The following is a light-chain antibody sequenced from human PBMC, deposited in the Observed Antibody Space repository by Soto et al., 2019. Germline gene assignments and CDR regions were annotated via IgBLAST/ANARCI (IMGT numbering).Light chain of an antibody. V-gene: IGKV3-20*01. J-gene: IGKJ2*01. Sequence: EIVLTQSPGTLSLSPGDRATLSCRASQSVSSSYLAGYQQKPGQAPSLLIYGASNRATGIPDRFSGGGSGTYFTLTISRLEPEDFALYYCNQYGKSAMFPFRQGTKLQIK. CDR2: GAS. CDR1: QSVSSSY. CDR3: NQYGKSAMFP.